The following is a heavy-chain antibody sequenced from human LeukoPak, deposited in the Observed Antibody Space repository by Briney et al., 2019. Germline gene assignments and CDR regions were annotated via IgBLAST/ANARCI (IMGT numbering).Heavy chain of an antibody. J-gene: IGHJ4*02. CDR3: ARGLSRTGVVVITTAPVGN. CDR1: GFTFSDYY. Sequence: GGSLRLSCAASGFTFSDYYTSWIRQAPGKGLEWVSYISSSGSTIYYADSVKGRFTISRDNAKNSLYLQMNSLRAEDTAVYYCARGLSRTGVVVITTAPVGNWGQGTLVTVSS. D-gene: IGHD3-22*01. V-gene: IGHV3-11*01. CDR2: ISSSGSTI.